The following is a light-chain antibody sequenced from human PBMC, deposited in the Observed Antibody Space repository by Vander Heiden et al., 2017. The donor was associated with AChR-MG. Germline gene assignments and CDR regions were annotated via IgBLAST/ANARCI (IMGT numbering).Light chain of an antibody. CDR1: SSDVGGYNY. Sequence: QSALTQPPSASGSPGQSVTISCTGTSSDVGGYNYVSWYQQHPGKAPQLMIYEVSKRPSGVPDRFSGSKSGNTASLTVSGLQAEDEADYYCSSYAGSDNLLFGGGTKL. V-gene: IGLV2-8*01. J-gene: IGLJ2*01. CDR3: SSYAGSDNLL. CDR2: EVS.